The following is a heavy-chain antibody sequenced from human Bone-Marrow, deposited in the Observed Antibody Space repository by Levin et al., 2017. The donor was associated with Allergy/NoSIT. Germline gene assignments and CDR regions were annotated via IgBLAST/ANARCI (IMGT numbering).Heavy chain of an antibody. D-gene: IGHD4-17*01. CDR3: ARGLPYGDYEGNWFDP. V-gene: IGHV3-21*01. CDR2: ISSSSSYI. J-gene: IGHJ5*02. Sequence: GESLKISCAASGFTFSSYSMNWVRQAPGKGLEWVSSISSSSSYIYYADSVKGRFTISRDNAKNSLYLQMNSLRAEDTAVYYCARGLPYGDYEGNWFDPWGQGTLVTVSS. CDR1: GFTFSSYS.